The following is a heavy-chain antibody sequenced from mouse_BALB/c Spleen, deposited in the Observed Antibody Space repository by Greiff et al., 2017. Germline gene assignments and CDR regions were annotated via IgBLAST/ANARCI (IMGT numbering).Heavy chain of an antibody. J-gene: IGHJ3*01. CDR2: ISDGGSYT. Sequence: EVQRVESGGGLVKPGGSLKLSCAASGFTFSDYYMYWVRQTPEKRLEWVATISDGGSYTYYPDSVKGRFTISRDNAKNNLYLQMSSLKSEDTAMYYCAREGNRYDAWFAYWGQGTLVTVSA. V-gene: IGHV5-4*02. D-gene: IGHD2-14*01. CDR1: GFTFSDYY. CDR3: AREGNRYDAWFAY.